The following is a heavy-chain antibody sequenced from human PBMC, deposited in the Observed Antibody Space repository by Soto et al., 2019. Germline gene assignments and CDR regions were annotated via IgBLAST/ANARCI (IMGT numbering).Heavy chain of an antibody. CDR1: GFPSNPYW. D-gene: IGHD3-3*02. CDR3: ARAISGGTVAFDY. CDR2: SNTGGGST. Sequence: EVQLVESGGGLVQPGGSLRFSGAASGFPSNPYWFHWVRHAPGKGLVWVSHSNTGGGSTAYPDSVKGRFTISRDNAKNTRYLQMTSLRAEDTAVYYCARAISGGTVAFDYWGQGTLVTVSS. V-gene: IGHV3-74*01. J-gene: IGHJ4*02.